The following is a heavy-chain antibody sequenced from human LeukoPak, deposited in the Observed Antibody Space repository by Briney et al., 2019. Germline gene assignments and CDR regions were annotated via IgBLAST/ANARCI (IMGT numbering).Heavy chain of an antibody. CDR2: IYSGGNT. CDR3: ARGIAVAGNLGTFDY. J-gene: IGHJ4*02. V-gene: IGHV3-66*01. D-gene: IGHD6-19*01. Sequence: HPGGSLRLSCAASGFTVSNSYMSWVRQAPGKGLEWVSLIYSGGNTYYADSVKGRFTISRDNSKNTLYLQMNSLRVEDTAVYYCARGIAVAGNLGTFDYWGQGTLVTVSS. CDR1: GFTVSNSY.